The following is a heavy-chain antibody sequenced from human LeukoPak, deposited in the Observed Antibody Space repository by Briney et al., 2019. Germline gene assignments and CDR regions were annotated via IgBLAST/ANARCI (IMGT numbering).Heavy chain of an antibody. CDR3: AKEVGATSSYYTMDV. Sequence: GGSLRLSCAASGFIFSTYAITWVRQAPGKGLEWVAVITGSGSRTHYADSVKGRFTISRDNSKNTLYLQMGSLRAEDMAIYYCAKEVGATSSYYTMDVWGQGTTVTVSS. V-gene: IGHV3-23*01. J-gene: IGHJ6*01. CDR1: GFIFSTYA. D-gene: IGHD1-26*01. CDR2: ITGSGSRT.